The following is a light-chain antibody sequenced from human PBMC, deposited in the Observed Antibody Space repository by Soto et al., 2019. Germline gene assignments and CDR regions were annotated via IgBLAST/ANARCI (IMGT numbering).Light chain of an antibody. CDR2: GNT. Sequence: QSVLTQPPSVSGAPGQRVTISCTGTSSNIGAGYDVHWYQHLPGTAPKLLIYGNTIRPSGVPDRFSGSKSGTSASLAITGLQAEDEAYYYCQSYDRSLRGYVFGTGTKVTVL. J-gene: IGLJ1*01. CDR3: QSYDRSLRGYV. V-gene: IGLV1-40*01. CDR1: SSNIGAGYD.